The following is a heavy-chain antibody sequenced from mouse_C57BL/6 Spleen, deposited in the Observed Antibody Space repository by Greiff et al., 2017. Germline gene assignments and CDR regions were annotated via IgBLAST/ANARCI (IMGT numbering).Heavy chain of an antibody. Sequence: QVQLQQPGTELVKPGASVKLSCKASGYTFTSYWMHWVKQRPGQGLAWIGNINPNNGDTNYNEKFKSKATLTVDKSSSTAYMQLSSLTSEDSAVYYCARSRGYYGYFDVWGTGTTVTVSS. CDR1: GYTFTSYW. V-gene: IGHV1-53*01. CDR2: INPNNGDT. J-gene: IGHJ1*03. CDR3: ARSRGYYGYFDV.